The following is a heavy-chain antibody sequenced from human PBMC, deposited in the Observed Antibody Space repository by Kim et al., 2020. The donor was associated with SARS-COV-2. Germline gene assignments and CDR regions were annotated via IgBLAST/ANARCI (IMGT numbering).Heavy chain of an antibody. CDR1: GFTFSSYA. J-gene: IGHJ4*02. CDR3: AKDAEDDGDYPHEDY. V-gene: IGHV3-23*01. D-gene: IGHD4-17*01. CDR2: ISGSGGST. Sequence: GGSLRLSCAASGFTFSSYAMSWVRQAPGKGLEWVSAISGSGGSTYYADSVKCRFTISRDNSKNTLYLQMNSLRAEDTAVYYCAKDAEDDGDYPHEDYWGQGTLVTVSS.